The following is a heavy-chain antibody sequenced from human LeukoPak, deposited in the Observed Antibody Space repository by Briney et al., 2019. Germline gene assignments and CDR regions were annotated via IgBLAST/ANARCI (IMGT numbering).Heavy chain of an antibody. CDR3: ARDRRYFEGPGDY. CDR2: ISHSGSP. J-gene: IGHJ4*02. CDR1: GYSISSSSYY. D-gene: IGHD3-9*01. Sequence: SETLSLTCTVSGYSISSSSYYWGWIRQPPGQGLEWIGSISHSGSPYYNPSLRSRVTISVDTSKNQFSLKLRSVTAADTAVYYCARDRRYFEGPGDYWGQGTLVTVSS. V-gene: IGHV4-39*07.